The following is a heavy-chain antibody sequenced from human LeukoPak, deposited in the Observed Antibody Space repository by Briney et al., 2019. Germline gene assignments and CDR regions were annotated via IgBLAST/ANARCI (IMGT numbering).Heavy chain of an antibody. CDR1: GFTFDDYA. V-gene: IGHV3-9*01. J-gene: IGHJ4*02. Sequence: GGSLRLSCAASGFTFDDYAMHWVRQAPGKGLEWVSGISWNSGSIGYADSVKGRFTISRGNAKNSLYLQMNSLRAEDTALYYCAKAQTIAAAPFDYWGQGTLVTVSS. D-gene: IGHD6-13*01. CDR2: ISWNSGSI. CDR3: AKAQTIAAAPFDY.